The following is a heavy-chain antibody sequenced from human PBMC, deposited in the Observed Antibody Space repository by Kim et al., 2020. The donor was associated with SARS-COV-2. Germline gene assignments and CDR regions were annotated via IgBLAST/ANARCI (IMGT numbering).Heavy chain of an antibody. CDR3: ARVPMVRGPWYFDY. CDR1: GGSISSSSYY. V-gene: IGHV4-39*01. D-gene: IGHD3-10*01. Sequence: SETLSLTCTVSGGSISSSSYYWGWIRQPPGKGLEWIGSIYYSGSTYYNPSLKSRVTISVDTSKNQFSLKLSSVTAADTAVYYCARVPMVRGPWYFDYWGQGTLVTVSS. J-gene: IGHJ4*02. CDR2: IYYSGST.